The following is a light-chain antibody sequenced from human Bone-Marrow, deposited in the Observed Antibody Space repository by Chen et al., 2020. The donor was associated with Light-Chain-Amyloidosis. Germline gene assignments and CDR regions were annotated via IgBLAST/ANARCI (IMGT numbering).Light chain of an antibody. CDR2: DDS. CDR1: NIGSTS. Sequence: SYVLTQPSSVSVAPGQTATIACGGNNIGSTSVHWYQQTPGQAPLLVVYDDSDRPSGIPERWSGANSGNTATLTISRVEAGDEDDYYCQVWDRSSDRPVFGGGNKLTVL. V-gene: IGLV3-21*02. J-gene: IGLJ3*02. CDR3: QVWDRSSDRPV.